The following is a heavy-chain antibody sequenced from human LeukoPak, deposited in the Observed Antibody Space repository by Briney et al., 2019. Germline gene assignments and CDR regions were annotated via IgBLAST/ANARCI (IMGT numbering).Heavy chain of an antibody. CDR1: GFTFSWYW. Sequence: GGSLRLSCAASGFTFSWYWMSWVRQAPGMGLEWVANIKQDGSEKYYVDSVKGRFTISRDNAKNSLYLQMNSLRAEDTAVYYCARGAYYDYWGQGTLVTVSS. CDR3: ARGAYYDY. CDR2: IKQDGSEK. V-gene: IGHV3-7*01. J-gene: IGHJ4*02.